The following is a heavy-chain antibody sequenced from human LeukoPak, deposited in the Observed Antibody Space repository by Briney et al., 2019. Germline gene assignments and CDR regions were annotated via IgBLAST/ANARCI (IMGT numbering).Heavy chain of an antibody. J-gene: IGHJ4*02. Sequence: PGGSLRLSCAASGFTFSSYSMNWVRQAPGKGLEWVSYISSSSSTIYYADSVKGRFTISRDNAKNLLYLQTNSLRAEDTAVYYCASETSGYGDPFDYWGQGTLVTVSS. V-gene: IGHV3-48*04. D-gene: IGHD4-17*01. CDR2: ISSSSSTI. CDR1: GFTFSSYS. CDR3: ASETSGYGDPFDY.